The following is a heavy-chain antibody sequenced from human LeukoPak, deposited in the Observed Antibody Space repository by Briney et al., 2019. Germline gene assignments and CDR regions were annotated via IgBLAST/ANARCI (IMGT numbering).Heavy chain of an antibody. CDR1: GFTFSSYG. CDR3: AKIIAAAALENDAFDI. CDR2: ISYDGSNK. V-gene: IGHV3-30*18. J-gene: IGHJ3*02. D-gene: IGHD6-13*01. Sequence: GGSLRLSCAASGFTFSSYGMHWVRQAPGKGLEWVAVISYDGSNKYYADSVKGRFTISRDNSKNTLYLQMNSLRAEDTAVYYCAKIIAAAALENDAFDIWGQGTMVTVSS.